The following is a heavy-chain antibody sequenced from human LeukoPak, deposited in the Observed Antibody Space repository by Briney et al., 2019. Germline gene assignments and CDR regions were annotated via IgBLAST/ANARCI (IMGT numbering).Heavy chain of an antibody. J-gene: IGHJ5*02. Sequence: ASVKVSCKASGGTFSSYAISWVRQAPGQGLEWMGGIIPIFGTANYAQKFQGRVTTTTDESTSTAYMELSSLRSEDTAVYYCARDQVSVVVPAALEGYWFDPWGQGTLVTVSS. CDR2: IIPIFGTA. CDR1: GGTFSSYA. CDR3: ARDQVSVVVPAALEGYWFDP. V-gene: IGHV1-69*05. D-gene: IGHD2-2*01.